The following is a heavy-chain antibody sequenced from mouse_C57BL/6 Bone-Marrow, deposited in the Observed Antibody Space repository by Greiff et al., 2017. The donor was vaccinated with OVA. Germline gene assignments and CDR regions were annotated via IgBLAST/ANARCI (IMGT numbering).Heavy chain of an antibody. V-gene: IGHV1-52*01. Sequence: QVQLQQPGAELVRPGSSVKLSCKASGYTFTSYWMHWVKQRPIQGLEWIGNIDPSDSETHYNQKFKDKATLTVDKPSSTAYMQLSSLTSEDSAVYYCASNDYDVVDYWGQGTTLTVSS. J-gene: IGHJ2*01. CDR1: GYTFTSYW. D-gene: IGHD2-4*01. CDR2: IDPSDSET. CDR3: ASNDYDVVDY.